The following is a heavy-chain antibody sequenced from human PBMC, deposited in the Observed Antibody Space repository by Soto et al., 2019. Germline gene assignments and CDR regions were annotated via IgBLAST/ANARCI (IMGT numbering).Heavy chain of an antibody. CDR3: AHRVLRTVFGLVTTTAIYFDF. CDR2: IYWDDDK. V-gene: IGHV2-5*02. J-gene: IGHJ4*02. D-gene: IGHD3-3*01. CDR1: GFSLTTSGVG. Sequence: QITLNESGPTQVKPRQTLTLTCTFSGFSLTTSGVGVGWIRQSPGKAPEWLALIYWDDDKRYSPSLKSRLTITKDTSKIQVVLTRADFDPADTATYYCAHRVLRTVFGLVTTTAIYFDFWGQGTPVAVSS.